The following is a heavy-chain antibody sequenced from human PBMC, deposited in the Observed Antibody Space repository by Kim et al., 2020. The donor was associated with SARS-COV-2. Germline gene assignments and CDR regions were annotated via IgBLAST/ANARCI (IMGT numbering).Heavy chain of an antibody. CDR3: AKKKDWIVGATRGGFDY. CDR1: GFTFSSYA. J-gene: IGHJ4*02. D-gene: IGHD1-26*01. Sequence: GGSLRLSCAASGFTFSSYAMSWVRQAPGKGLEWVSAISGSGGSTYYADSVKGRFTISRDNSKNTLYLQMNSLRAEDTAVYYCAKKKDWIVGATRGGFDYWGPGTLVTVSS. V-gene: IGHV3-23*01. CDR2: ISGSGGST.